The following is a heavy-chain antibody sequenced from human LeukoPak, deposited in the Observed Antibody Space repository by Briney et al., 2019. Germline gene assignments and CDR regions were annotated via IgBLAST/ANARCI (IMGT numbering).Heavy chain of an antibody. CDR3: AREDYYGSGSYSYFDY. Sequence: SGGSLRLSCAASGFTFSSYSVNWVRQAPGKGLQWVSSISSSSSYIYYADSVKGRFTISRDNAKNSLYLQMNSLRAEDTAVYYCAREDYYGSGSYSYFDYWGQGTLVTVSS. D-gene: IGHD3-10*01. J-gene: IGHJ4*02. CDR2: ISSSSSYI. CDR1: GFTFSSYS. V-gene: IGHV3-21*01.